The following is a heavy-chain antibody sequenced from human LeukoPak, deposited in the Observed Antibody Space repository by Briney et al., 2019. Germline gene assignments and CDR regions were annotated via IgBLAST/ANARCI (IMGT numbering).Heavy chain of an antibody. J-gene: IGHJ5*02. CDR3: ARAYYDRRFDP. D-gene: IGHD3-22*01. CDR2: IYYSGST. CDR1: GGSISSYY. V-gene: IGHV4-59*01. Sequence: SETLSLTCAVSGGSISSYYWSWIRQPPGKGLEWVGYIYYSGSTNYNPSLKSRVTISVDTSKNHFSLKLSSVTAADTAVYYCARAYYDRRFDPWGQGTLVTVSS.